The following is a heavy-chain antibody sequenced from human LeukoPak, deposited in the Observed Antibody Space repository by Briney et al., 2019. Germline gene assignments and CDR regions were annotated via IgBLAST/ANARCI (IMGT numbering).Heavy chain of an antibody. Sequence: PGGSLRLSCAASGFTVSSNYMSWVRQAPGKGLEWVSVIYSGGSTYYADSVKGRFTISRDNSKNTLYLQMNSLRAEDTAVYYCARLWFGDPYYLDYWGQGTLVTVSS. CDR2: IYSGGST. CDR1: GFTVSSNY. V-gene: IGHV3-53*01. CDR3: ARLWFGDPYYLDY. J-gene: IGHJ4*02. D-gene: IGHD3-10*01.